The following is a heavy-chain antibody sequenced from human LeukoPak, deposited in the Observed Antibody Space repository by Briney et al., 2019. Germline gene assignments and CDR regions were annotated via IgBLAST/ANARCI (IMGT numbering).Heavy chain of an antibody. CDR1: GFTFSSYG. D-gene: IGHD1-26*01. V-gene: IGHV3-33*03. J-gene: IGHJ4*02. Sequence: EGSLRLSCAASGFTFSSYGMHWVRQAPGKGLEWVTLIWSDGSNKYYLDSVKGRFTISRDNAKNSLYLRMNSLRAEDTAVYYCARFYGSYYPIDYWGQGTLVTVSS. CDR2: IWSDGSNK. CDR3: ARFYGSYYPIDY.